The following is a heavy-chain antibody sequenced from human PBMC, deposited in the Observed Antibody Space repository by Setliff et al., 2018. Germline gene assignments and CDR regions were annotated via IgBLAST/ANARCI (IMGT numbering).Heavy chain of an antibody. CDR1: GDSITSNSYH. J-gene: IGHJ6*02. CDR2: IYYSGST. CDR3: ATLLANYGSGMDA. V-gene: IGHV4-39*07. D-gene: IGHD3-10*01. Sequence: KTSETLSLTCTVSGDSITSNSYHWGWIRQPPGKGLEWIGSIYYSGSTYYNPSLKSRVTISVDTSKNQFSLKVNSVAAADTAVYYCATLLANYGSGMDAWGQGTTVTVSS.